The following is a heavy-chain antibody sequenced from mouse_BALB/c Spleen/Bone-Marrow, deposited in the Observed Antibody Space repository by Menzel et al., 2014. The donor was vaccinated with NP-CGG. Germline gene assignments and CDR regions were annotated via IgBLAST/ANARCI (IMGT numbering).Heavy chain of an antibody. Sequence: EVQGVESGGGLVQPGGSLRLSCATSGFTFTDYYMNWVRQTPGKALEWLGFIRNKANGNTSEYIASVKGRFTTSRDNSQNTLYLQIDTLRAEDSATYYCARYRNNDNYCYLDYWGQGTTVTVSS. D-gene: IGHD1-1*01. CDR2: IRNKANGNTS. V-gene: IGHV7-3*02. J-gene: IGHJ4*01. CDR1: GFTFTDYY. CDR3: ARYRNNDNYCYLDY.